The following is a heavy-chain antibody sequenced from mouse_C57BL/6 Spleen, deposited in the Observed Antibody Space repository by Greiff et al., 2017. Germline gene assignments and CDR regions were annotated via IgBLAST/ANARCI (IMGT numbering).Heavy chain of an antibody. CDR3: ARGKGAFYEYEGVGVSFDY. V-gene: IGHV1-54*01. CDR1: GYAFTNYL. J-gene: IGHJ2*01. CDR2: INPGSGGT. Sequence: QVQLQQSGAELVRPGTSVKVSCKASGYAFTNYLIEWVKQRPGQGLEWIGVINPGSGGTNYNEKFKGKATLTADKSSSTAYMQLSSLTSEDSAVYFCARGKGAFYEYEGVGVSFDYWGQGTTLTVSS. D-gene: IGHD2-4*01.